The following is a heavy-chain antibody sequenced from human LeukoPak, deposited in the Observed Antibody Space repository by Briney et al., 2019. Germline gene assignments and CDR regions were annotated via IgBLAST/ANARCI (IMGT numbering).Heavy chain of an antibody. V-gene: IGHV5-51*01. D-gene: IGHD2-8*01. CDR2: LYPLDFDK. Sequence: GESLKISCKASGYKFTSYWIAWVRQMPGHGLGWMGSLYPLDFDKTYSPSFQGQVTMSADRSINTAYLQWSSLKASDTALYYCVRQIIVPGTSQLRTFDAWGQGTQVSVSS. CDR1: GYKFTSYW. J-gene: IGHJ4*02. CDR3: VRQIIVPGTSQLRTFDA.